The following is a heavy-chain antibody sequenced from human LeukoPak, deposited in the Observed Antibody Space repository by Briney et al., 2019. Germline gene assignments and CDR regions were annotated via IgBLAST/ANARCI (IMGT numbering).Heavy chain of an antibody. J-gene: IGHJ4*02. CDR3: AKWRAYYGSGSYYNY. V-gene: IGHV3-30*04. CDR2: ISYDGTSK. D-gene: IGHD3-10*01. CDR1: GLIFSNYA. Sequence: PGGSLRLSCAASGLIFSNYAIHWVRQAPGKGLEWVSLISYDGTSKYYADSVKGRFTISRDNYKNTLYLQMNSLRAEDTAVYYCAKWRAYYGSGSYYNYWGQGTLVTVSS.